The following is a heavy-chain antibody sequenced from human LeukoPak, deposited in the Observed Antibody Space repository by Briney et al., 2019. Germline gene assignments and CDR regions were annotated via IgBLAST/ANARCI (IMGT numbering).Heavy chain of an antibody. V-gene: IGHV4-59*08. D-gene: IGHD1-14*01. J-gene: IGHJ5*02. Sequence: ASDTLSLTCSVSGDSMSGYYWSWIRQPPGKGLEWIGYMYYSGTTNYNPSLKSRVTISADTSKNHFSLKLYSVTAADTAVYYCARHDNYPGFGRGFDPWGQGFLVTVTP. CDR3: ARHDNYPGFGRGFDP. CDR1: GDSMSGYY. CDR2: MYYSGTT.